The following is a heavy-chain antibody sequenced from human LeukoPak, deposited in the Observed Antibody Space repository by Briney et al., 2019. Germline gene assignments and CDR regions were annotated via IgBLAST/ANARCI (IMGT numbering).Heavy chain of an antibody. Sequence: GESLKISCKGSGYTFTNYWIGWVRQMPGKGLEWMGLIYPGESDARYSPSFQGQVSISVDKSINTAYLQWSSLKASDTAMYYCARRRDERGYKDIFDIWGQGTMVTVSS. J-gene: IGHJ3*02. CDR3: ARRRDERGYKDIFDI. CDR1: GYTFTNYW. CDR2: IYPGESDA. D-gene: IGHD5-18*01. V-gene: IGHV5-51*01.